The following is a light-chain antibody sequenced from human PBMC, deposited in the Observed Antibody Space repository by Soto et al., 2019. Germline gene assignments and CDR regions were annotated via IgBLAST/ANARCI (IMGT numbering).Light chain of an antibody. CDR3: AAWDVGLNGYV. V-gene: IGLV1-44*01. J-gene: IGLJ1*01. CDR2: SNN. Sequence: QSVLTQPPSASGTPGQRVTISCSGSSSNIGSNTVNWYQQLPGTAPKLLIYSNNQRPSGIPDRFSGSKSDTSASRAISGLQSEDGADYYCAAWDVGLNGYVFGNGTKVPVL. CDR1: SSNIGSNT.